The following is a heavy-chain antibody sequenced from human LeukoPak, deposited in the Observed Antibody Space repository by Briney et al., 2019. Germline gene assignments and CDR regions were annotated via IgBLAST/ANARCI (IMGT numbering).Heavy chain of an antibody. CDR2: ISYDGSNK. CDR3: ASEYSGSYPFDY. V-gene: IGHV3-30*01. J-gene: IGHJ4*02. Sequence: GGSLRLSCAASGFTFSSYAMHRVRQAPGKGLEWVAVISYDGSNKYYADSVKGRFTISRDNSKNTLYLQMNSLRAEDTAVYYCASEYSGSYPFDYWGQGTLVTVSS. CDR1: GFTFSSYA. D-gene: IGHD1-26*01.